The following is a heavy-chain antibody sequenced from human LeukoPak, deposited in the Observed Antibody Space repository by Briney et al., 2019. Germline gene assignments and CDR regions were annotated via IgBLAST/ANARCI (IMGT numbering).Heavy chain of an antibody. J-gene: IGHJ4*02. D-gene: IGHD6-19*01. CDR2: INTNTGNP. Sequence: VDSVKVSCTASGYTFPNYPMNWVRQAPGQGLELMGWINTNTGNPTYAQAFTGRFVFSLDNSVSTTYLQTSSLKAEDTAAYYCASTVARPGPWGQGTLLTLSS. V-gene: IGHV7-4-1*02. CDR1: GYTFPNYP. CDR3: ASTVARPGP.